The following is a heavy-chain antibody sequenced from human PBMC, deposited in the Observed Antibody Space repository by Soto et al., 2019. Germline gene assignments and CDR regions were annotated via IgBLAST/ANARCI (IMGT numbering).Heavy chain of an antibody. CDR3: AGGRITGTGWYFDL. Sequence: GASLKVSCKASGYTFNSYDIIWGHQATGQGLEWVGWMNPNSGNTGYAQKFQGRVTMTRNTSISTAYMELSSLRSEDTAVYYCAGGRITGTGWYFDLWGRGTLVNVSS. CDR1: GYTFNSYD. V-gene: IGHV1-8*02. J-gene: IGHJ2*01. D-gene: IGHD1-20*01. CDR2: MNPNSGNT.